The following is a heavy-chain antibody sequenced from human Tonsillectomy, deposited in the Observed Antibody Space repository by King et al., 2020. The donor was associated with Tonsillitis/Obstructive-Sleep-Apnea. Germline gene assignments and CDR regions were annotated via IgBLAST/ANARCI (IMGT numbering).Heavy chain of an antibody. CDR3: ARDVDHSYDY. D-gene: IGHD4-11*01. Sequence: QLVQSGAEVKKPGSSVKVSCKASGGTFSSYAFILVRQAPGQGLQWMGGIIPILVTSNSAQNFQGRVTITADESSSTAHMELSSLRSEDTAVYYCARDVDHSYDYWGQGTLVTVSS. CDR2: IIPILVTS. J-gene: IGHJ4*02. V-gene: IGHV1-69*01. CDR1: GGTFSSYA.